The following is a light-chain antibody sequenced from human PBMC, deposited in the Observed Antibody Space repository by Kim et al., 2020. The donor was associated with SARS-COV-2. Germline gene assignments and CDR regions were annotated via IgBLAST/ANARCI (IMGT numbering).Light chain of an antibody. CDR3: QQSYSTLT. V-gene: IGKV1-39*01. CDR2: AAS. J-gene: IGKJ4*01. Sequence: SASVGDRVTLTCRASQSISSYLNWYQQKPGKAPKLLIYAASSLQSGVPSRFSGSGSGTDFTLTISSLQPEDFATYYCQQSYSTLTFGGGTKVEIK. CDR1: QSISSY.